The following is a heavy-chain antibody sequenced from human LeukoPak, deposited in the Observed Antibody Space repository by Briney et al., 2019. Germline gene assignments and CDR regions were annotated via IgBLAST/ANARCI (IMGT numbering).Heavy chain of an antibody. CDR2: IKQDGSDK. D-gene: IGHD6-13*01. Sequence: AGGSLRLSCAASGFTFTKYWMTWVRQAPGKGLEWVGNIKQDGSDKNYMDSVKGRFTISRDNSKNTLYLQMNSLRAEDTAVYYCAKGRSYSSSWSFDCWGQGTLVTVSS. CDR3: AKGRSYSSSWSFDC. J-gene: IGHJ4*02. CDR1: GFTFTKYW. V-gene: IGHV3-7*03.